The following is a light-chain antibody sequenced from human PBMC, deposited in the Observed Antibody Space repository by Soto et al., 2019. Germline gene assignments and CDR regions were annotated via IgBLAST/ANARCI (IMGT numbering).Light chain of an antibody. CDR2: EVS. CDR3: SSYAGSNNFVV. Sequence: QSALTQPPSASGSPGQSVTISCTGTSSDVGAYSYVSWYQQHPGKAPKLMIYEVSKRPSGVPDRFSGSKSGNTASVTVSGLQAEDEADYYCSSYAGSNNFVVFGGGTKLTVL. CDR1: SSDVGAYSY. J-gene: IGLJ2*01. V-gene: IGLV2-8*01.